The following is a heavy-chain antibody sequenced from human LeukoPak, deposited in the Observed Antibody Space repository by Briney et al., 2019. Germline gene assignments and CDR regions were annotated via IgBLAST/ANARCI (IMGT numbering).Heavy chain of an antibody. D-gene: IGHD1-26*01. V-gene: IGHV1-46*01. CDR1: GYTFTSYY. J-gene: IGHJ4*02. Sequence: GASVKVSCKASGYTFTSYYMHWVRQAPGQGLEWMGIINPSGGSTSYAQKFQGRVTMTRDTSTSTVYMELSSLRSEDTAGYYCARVVVGAYLGYWGQGTLVTVSS. CDR3: ARVVVGAYLGY. CDR2: INPSGGST.